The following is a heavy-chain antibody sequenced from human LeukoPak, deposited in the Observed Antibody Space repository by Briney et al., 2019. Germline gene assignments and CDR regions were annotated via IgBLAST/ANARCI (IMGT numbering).Heavy chain of an antibody. CDR2: IYDSGST. Sequence: SETLSLTCTVSGGSIRSSYYYWGWIRQPPGKGLEWIGSIYDSGSTYYNPSLKSRVTISVDTSKNSVSLMLRSVTAADTAVYFCARPFQDYDKGTFFYFFDFWGQGILVTVSS. D-gene: IGHD3-22*01. CDR1: GGSIRSSYYY. CDR3: ARPFQDYDKGTFFYFFDF. J-gene: IGHJ4*02. V-gene: IGHV4-39*01.